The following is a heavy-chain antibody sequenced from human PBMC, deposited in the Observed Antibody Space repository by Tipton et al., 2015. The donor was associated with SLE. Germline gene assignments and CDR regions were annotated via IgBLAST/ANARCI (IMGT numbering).Heavy chain of an antibody. D-gene: IGHD3-10*01. CDR2: IYYSGYT. V-gene: IGHV4-61*01. Sequence: TLSLTCTVSGGSVSSGTYYWSWIRQPPGKGLEWIGYIYYSGYTNYNPSLKSRVTISVDTSKNQFSLKLSSVTAADTAVYYCARVAFGEFSYYFDYWGQGTLVTVSS. CDR3: ARVAFGEFSYYFDY. CDR1: GGSVSSGTYY. J-gene: IGHJ4*02.